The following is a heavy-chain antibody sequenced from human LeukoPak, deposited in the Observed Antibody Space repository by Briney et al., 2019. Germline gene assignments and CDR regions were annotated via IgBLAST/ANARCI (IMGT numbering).Heavy chain of an antibody. Sequence: GGSLRLSCAASGFTFSSYAMSWVRQAPGKGLEWVSAISGSGGSTYYADSVKGRFTISRDNSKNTLYLQMYSLRAEDTAVYYCAKGSGDYYVELDYWGQGTLVTVSS. D-gene: IGHD4-17*01. CDR1: GFTFSSYA. V-gene: IGHV3-23*01. CDR3: AKGSGDYYVELDY. J-gene: IGHJ4*02. CDR2: ISGSGGST.